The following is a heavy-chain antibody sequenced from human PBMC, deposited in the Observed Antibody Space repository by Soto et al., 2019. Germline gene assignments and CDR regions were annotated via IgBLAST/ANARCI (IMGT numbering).Heavy chain of an antibody. V-gene: IGHV3-11*06. CDR3: ARVDPHYYYFDY. CDR2: ISSSSSYT. CDR1: GFTFSDYY. J-gene: IGHJ4*02. Sequence: QVQLVESGGGLVKPGGSLRLSCAASGFTFSDYYMSWIRQAPGKGLEWVSYISSSSSYTNYADSVKGRFTISRDNAKNSLYLHMNSLRAEDTAVYYCARVDPHYYYFDYWGQGTLVTVSS. D-gene: IGHD3-10*01.